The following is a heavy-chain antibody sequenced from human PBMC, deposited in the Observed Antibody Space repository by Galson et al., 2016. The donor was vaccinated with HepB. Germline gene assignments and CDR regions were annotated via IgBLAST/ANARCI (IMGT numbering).Heavy chain of an antibody. CDR2: ITSDSRNI. CDR3: AVGGHVDY. V-gene: IGHV3-48*02. J-gene: IGHJ4*02. D-gene: IGHD1-26*01. Sequence: SLRLSCAGSGLTFSRKGMGWVRQAPGKGLEWISYITSDSRNIYYADSVKGRFTISRDNGKNSLYLQMNSLRDDDTAVYYCAVGGHVDYCGQGTLVNVSS. CDR1: GLTFSRKG.